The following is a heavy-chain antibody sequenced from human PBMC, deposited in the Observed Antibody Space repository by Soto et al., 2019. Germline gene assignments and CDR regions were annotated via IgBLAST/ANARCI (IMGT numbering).Heavy chain of an antibody. D-gene: IGHD5-12*01. CDR1: GFTFSSYS. CDR2: ISSSSSYI. V-gene: IGHV3-21*01. Sequence: EVQLVESGGGLVKPGGSLRLSCAASGFTFSSYSMNWVRQAPGKGLEWVSSISSSSSYIYYADSVKGRFTISRDNAKNPLYLQMNSLRAEDTAVYYCARDKVATTWVRAFDIWGQGTMVTVSS. J-gene: IGHJ3*02. CDR3: ARDKVATTWVRAFDI.